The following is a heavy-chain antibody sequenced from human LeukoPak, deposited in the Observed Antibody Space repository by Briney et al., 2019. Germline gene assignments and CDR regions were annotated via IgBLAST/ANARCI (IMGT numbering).Heavy chain of an antibody. J-gene: IGHJ4*02. CDR2: ISYDGSNK. CDR1: GFTFSSYG. D-gene: IGHD3-3*01. Sequence: PGGSLRLSCAASGFTFSSYGMHWVRQAPGKGLEWVAVISYDGSNKYYADSVKGRFTISRDNSKNTLYLQMNSLRAEDTAVYYCAKEDGDGGYDFWSGYRPLDYWGQGTLVTVSS. V-gene: IGHV3-30*18. CDR3: AKEDGDGGYDFWSGYRPLDY.